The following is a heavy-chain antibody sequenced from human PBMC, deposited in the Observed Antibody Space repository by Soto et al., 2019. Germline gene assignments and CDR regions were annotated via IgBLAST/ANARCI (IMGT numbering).Heavy chain of an antibody. J-gene: IGHJ4*02. D-gene: IGHD6-6*01. CDR2: ITRDGYNK. CDR1: GFIFKNYA. Sequence: AGGSLRLSCAGSGFIFKNYALNWVRQAPGKGLEWVASITRDGYNKYYADSVKGRFTISRDNSRDTLSLQMTALTIEDSSVYYCTKSSGGSSSVGMDYWGQGTRVTVS. CDR3: TKSSGGSSSVGMDY. V-gene: IGHV3-30*04.